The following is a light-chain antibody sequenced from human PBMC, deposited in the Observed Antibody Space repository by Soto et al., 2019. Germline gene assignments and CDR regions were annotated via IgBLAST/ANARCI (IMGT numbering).Light chain of an antibody. Sequence: QSVVTQPPSASGSPGQSVAISCTGTSSDIGSYNYVSWYQQHPGKAPKLIIYEVNKRPSGVPDRFSGSKSGNTASLTVSGLQAEDEADYYCSSYTSSSTLVFGGGTKVTVL. CDR3: SSYTSSSTLV. CDR1: SSDIGSYNY. J-gene: IGLJ3*02. V-gene: IGLV2-8*01. CDR2: EVN.